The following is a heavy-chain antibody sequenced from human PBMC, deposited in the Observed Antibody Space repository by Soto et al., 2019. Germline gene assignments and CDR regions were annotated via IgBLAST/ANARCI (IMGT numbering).Heavy chain of an antibody. CDR2: ISAYNANA. CDR1: SYTFRNFG. V-gene: IGHV1-18*01. CDR3: ARENRYFDY. Sequence: QIQLLQSGAEVKKPGASVKVTCKASSYTFRNFGISWVRQAPGQGLEWMGWISAYNANANYAQKFQGRLTMTADTSTSTAYMELRSLRSDDTAVYYCARENRYFDYWGQGTLVSVSS. J-gene: IGHJ4*02.